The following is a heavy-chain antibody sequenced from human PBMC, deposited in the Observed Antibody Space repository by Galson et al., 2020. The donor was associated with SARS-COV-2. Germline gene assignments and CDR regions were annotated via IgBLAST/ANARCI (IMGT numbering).Heavy chain of an antibody. D-gene: IGHD2-21*02. Sequence: SETLSLTCAVYGGSFSGYDWSWIRLPPGKGLEGLGLVNSSGSSTYNPSFKSRVTISVDTFTNHFSLNLSSVTAAEMTVYYCAREENFFLVVTATRMVYFSYSGPGSLAIVSP. V-gene: IGHV4-34*01. CDR1: GGSFSGYD. CDR3: AREENFFLVVTATRMVYFSY. J-gene: IGHJ4*02. CDR2: VNSSGSS.